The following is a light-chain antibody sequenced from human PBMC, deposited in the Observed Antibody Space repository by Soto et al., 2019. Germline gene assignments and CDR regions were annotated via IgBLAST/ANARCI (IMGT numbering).Light chain of an antibody. CDR1: QSVSSN. J-gene: IGKJ2*01. CDR2: GAS. CDR3: QQYNNWPRT. V-gene: IGKV3-15*01. Sequence: EIVMTQSPATLSVSPGERATVSCRASQSVSSNLAWYQQKPGQAPRLLIYGASTRATVIPARFSGSGSGTEFTLTIGSLQSEDFAVYYCQQYNNWPRTFGQGTKLEIK.